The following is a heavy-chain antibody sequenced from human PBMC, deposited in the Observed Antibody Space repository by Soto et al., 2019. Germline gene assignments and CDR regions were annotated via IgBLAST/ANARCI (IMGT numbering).Heavy chain of an antibody. CDR1: GFTFSSYG. CDR3: ARGGGFCGGDCYKGGIDY. V-gene: IGHV3-30*19. D-gene: IGHD2-21*02. Sequence: QVQLVESGGGVVQPGRSLRLSCAASGFTFSSYGMHWVRQAPGKGLEWVAVISYDGSDKYYADSVKGRITISRDNSKNTLYLQMNSLRAEDTAVYYCARGGGFCGGDCYKGGIDYWGQGTLVTVSS. CDR2: ISYDGSDK. J-gene: IGHJ4*02.